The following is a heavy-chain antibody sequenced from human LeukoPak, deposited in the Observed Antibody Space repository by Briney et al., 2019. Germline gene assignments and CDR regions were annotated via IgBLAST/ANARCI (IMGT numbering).Heavy chain of an antibody. CDR1: GGSITTHY. J-gene: IGHJ5*02. D-gene: IGHD2-8*01. V-gene: IGHV4-59*11. CDR3: ARGGQDTNGYFIWFDT. CDR2: ISYSGNT. Sequence: SSETLSLTCTVSGGSITTHYWSWIRQAPEKALERIGYISYSGNTYCNPFLKSRVTISRDMSKNQFSLKLTSVTAADTAVYYCARGGQDTNGYFIWFDTWGQGTLVTVSS.